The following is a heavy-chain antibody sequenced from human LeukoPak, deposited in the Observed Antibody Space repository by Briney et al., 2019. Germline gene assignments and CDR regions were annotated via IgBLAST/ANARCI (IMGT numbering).Heavy chain of an antibody. CDR2: ISWNSGSI. Sequence: PGGSLRLSCAASGFTFSSYAMSWVRQAPGKGLEWVSGISWNSGSIGYADSVKGRFTISRDNAKNSLYLQMNSLRAEDTALYYCAKDGDSSGWPRDFDYWGQGTLVTVSS. J-gene: IGHJ4*02. D-gene: IGHD6-19*01. V-gene: IGHV3-9*01. CDR3: AKDGDSSGWPRDFDY. CDR1: GFTFSSYA.